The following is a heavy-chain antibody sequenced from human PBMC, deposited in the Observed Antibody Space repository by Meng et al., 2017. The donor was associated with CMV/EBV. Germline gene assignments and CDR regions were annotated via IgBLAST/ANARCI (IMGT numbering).Heavy chain of an antibody. V-gene: IGHV4-61*01. J-gene: IGHJ6*02. CDR2: IYYSGST. Sequence: WGSLRLSCTVSGGSVSSGSYYWGWIRQPPGKGLEWIGYIYYSGSTNYNPSLKSRVTISVDTSKNQFSLKLSSVTAADTAVYYCARVEIFSRIGMDVWGQGTTVTVSS. D-gene: IGHD3-3*01. CDR3: ARVEIFSRIGMDV. CDR1: GGSVSSGSYY.